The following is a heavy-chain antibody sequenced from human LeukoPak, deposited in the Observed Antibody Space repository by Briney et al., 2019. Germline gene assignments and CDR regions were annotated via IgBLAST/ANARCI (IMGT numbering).Heavy chain of an antibody. Sequence: GASVKVSCKASGYTFTSYGISWVRQAPGQGLEWMGWISAYNGNTNYAQKLQGRVTMTTDTSTSTAYMELRSLRSDDTAVYYCARDRDPTTVTTYYYYYYGMDVWGQGTTVTVSS. CDR2: ISAYNGNT. V-gene: IGHV1-18*01. CDR3: ARDRDPTTVTTYYYYYYGMDV. J-gene: IGHJ6*02. CDR1: GYTFTSYG. D-gene: IGHD4-17*01.